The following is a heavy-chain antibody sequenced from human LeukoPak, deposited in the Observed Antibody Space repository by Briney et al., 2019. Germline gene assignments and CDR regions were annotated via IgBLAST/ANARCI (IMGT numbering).Heavy chain of an antibody. D-gene: IGHD3-16*01. CDR3: ARDGGFDY. CDR2: MYLSGPT. CDR1: GGSVSSTVYY. V-gene: IGHV4-39*02. Sequence: SETLSLTCTVSGGSVSSTVYYSGWVRQPPGKGLEWIGSMYLSGPTYHNPSLESRVTTSVDTSKNLFSLKLSSLTAADTAVYYCARDGGFDYWGQGTLVTVSS. J-gene: IGHJ4*02.